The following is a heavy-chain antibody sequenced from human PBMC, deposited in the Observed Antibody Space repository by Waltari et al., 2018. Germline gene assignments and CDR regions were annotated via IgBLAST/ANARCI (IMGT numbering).Heavy chain of an antibody. CDR1: GFTFSNFW. CDR3: QRGDY. V-gene: IGHV3-7*04. Sequence: EVQLVESGGGLVQPGGSLRLSCAASGFTFSNFWMSWARQASGKGLEWVANTNQDGSGEYYVDSVKGRFTISRDNARNSLYLQMNSLRAEDTAVYYCQRGDYWGQGTLVTVSS. J-gene: IGHJ4*02. CDR2: TNQDGSGE.